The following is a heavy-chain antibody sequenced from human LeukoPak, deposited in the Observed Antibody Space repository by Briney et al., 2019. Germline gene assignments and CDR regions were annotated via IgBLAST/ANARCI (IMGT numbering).Heavy chain of an antibody. CDR2: MNPNSGNK. CDR3: ARGPQWRGDYYYMDV. V-gene: IGHV1-8*01. Sequence: GASVKVSCKASGYSFTNFDINWVRQATGQGLEWMGWMNPNSGNKGYAQEFQGRVTMTMNTSITTACMELSSLRSEDTAVYYCARGPQWRGDYYYMDVWGRGTTVTVSS. D-gene: IGHD6-19*01. CDR1: GYSFTNFD. J-gene: IGHJ6*03.